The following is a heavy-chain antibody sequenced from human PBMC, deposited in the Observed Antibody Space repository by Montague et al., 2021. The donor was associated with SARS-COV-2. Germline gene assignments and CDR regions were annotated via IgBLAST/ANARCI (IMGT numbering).Heavy chain of an antibody. Sequence: SLRLSCAASGFTLSGSWMHWVRQAPGKGLVWVSDNYGSITNYAASVKGRFTISRDNAKNTVYLQMNSLRAEDTAVYYCARDIAGEASYYMDVWGRGTTVAVSS. D-gene: IGHD3-10*01. CDR2: DNYGSIT. V-gene: IGHV3-74*01. CDR3: ARDIAGEASYYMDV. J-gene: IGHJ6*03. CDR1: GFTLSGSW.